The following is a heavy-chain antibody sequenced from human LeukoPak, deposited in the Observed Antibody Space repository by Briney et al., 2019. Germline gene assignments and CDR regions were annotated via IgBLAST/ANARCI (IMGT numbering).Heavy chain of an antibody. J-gene: IGHJ4*02. CDR1: GYIFTGHY. Sequence: ASVKVTCKASGYIFTGHYMHWVRQAPGQGLEWMGWINPNSGGTKYAQKFQGRVNMTRDTSISTTYMELRRLTSDDTAVYYSARDISAGIYMYEYWGQGSLVTVSS. CDR3: ARDISAGIYMYEY. V-gene: IGHV1-2*02. D-gene: IGHD2-15*01. CDR2: INPNSGGT.